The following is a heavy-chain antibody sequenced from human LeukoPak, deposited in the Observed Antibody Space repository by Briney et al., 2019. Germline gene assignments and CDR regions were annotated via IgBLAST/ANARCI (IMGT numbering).Heavy chain of an antibody. CDR1: GGSFSGYY. D-gene: IGHD6-13*01. CDR3: ARGQRSRTKYFDH. Sequence: SETLSLTCAVYGGSFSGYYWSWIRQPPGKGLEWIGEINHSGSTNYNPSLKSRVTISVDTSKNQFSLKLSSVTAADTAVYYCARGQRSRTKYFDHWGQGTLVTVSS. V-gene: IGHV4-34*01. CDR2: INHSGST. J-gene: IGHJ4*02.